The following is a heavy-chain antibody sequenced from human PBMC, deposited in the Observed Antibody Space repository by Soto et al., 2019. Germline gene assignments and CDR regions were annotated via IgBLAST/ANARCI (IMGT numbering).Heavy chain of an antibody. D-gene: IGHD3-9*01. CDR3: ARGRQYFDWLLFAFDI. Sequence: QPGGSLRLSCAASGFTFSSYAMHWVRQAPGKGLEYVSAISSNGGSTYYANSVKGRFTISRDNSKNTLYLQMGSLRAEDMAVYYCARGRQYFDWLLFAFDIWGQGTMXTVSS. CDR2: ISSNGGST. J-gene: IGHJ3*02. V-gene: IGHV3-64*01. CDR1: GFTFSSYA.